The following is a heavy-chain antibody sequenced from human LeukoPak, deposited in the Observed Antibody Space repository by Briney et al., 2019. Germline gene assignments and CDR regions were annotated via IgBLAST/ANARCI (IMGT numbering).Heavy chain of an antibody. D-gene: IGHD1-26*01. CDR2: IYWDDNK. CDR1: GFSLSTSGVG. CDR3: ARMRERDDAFDY. V-gene: IGHV2-5*02. J-gene: IGHJ4*02. Sequence: SGPTLVKPTQTLTLPCTFSGFSLSTSGVGVGWIRQPPGKALEWLALIYWDDNKRYSPSLKSRLTITKDTSKNQVVLTMTNMDPVDTATYYCARMRERDDAFDYWGQGTLVTVSS.